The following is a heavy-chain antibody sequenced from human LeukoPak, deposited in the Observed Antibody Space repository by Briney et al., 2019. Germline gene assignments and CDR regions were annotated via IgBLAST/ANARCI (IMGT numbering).Heavy chain of an antibody. CDR3: AKDHSPLNYDSSGYFGY. V-gene: IGHV3-30*02. J-gene: IGHJ4*02. D-gene: IGHD3-22*01. CDR2: IRYDGSNK. Sequence: PGGSLRLSCAASGFTFSSYGMHWVRQAPGKGLEWVAFIRYDGSNKYYADSVKGRFTISRDNSKNTLYLQMNSLRAEDTAVYYCAKDHSPLNYDSSGYFGYWGQGTLVTVSS. CDR1: GFTFSSYG.